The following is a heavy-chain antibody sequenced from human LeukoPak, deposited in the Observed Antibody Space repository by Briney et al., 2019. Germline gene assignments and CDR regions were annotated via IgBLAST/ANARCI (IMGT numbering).Heavy chain of an antibody. D-gene: IGHD2-21*01. CDR1: GYRFTFYS. CDR3: VRGYLSNSFDF. V-gene: IGHV3-48*02. Sequence: GSLRLSCAASGYRFTFYSMSWVRPAPGKGLELVSFISSGGDTRYYADSVRGRFTISRDDAKNSLYLEMSSLRDGDTAIYYCVRGYLSNSFDFWGQGTVVTVSS. CDR2: ISSGGDTR. J-gene: IGHJ3*01.